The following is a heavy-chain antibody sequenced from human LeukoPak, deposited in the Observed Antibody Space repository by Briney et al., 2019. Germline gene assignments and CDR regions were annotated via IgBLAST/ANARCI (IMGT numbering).Heavy chain of an antibody. D-gene: IGHD1-14*01. V-gene: IGHV3-30*18. CDR2: ISYDGTNK. Sequence: PGGSLRLSCAASGFTFRLYGMHWVRQTPSKGLEWVAVISYDGTNKYYEDSVKGRFTISRDNSKNTLYLQMNSLRPEDTAVYYCAKEEPLTKWFDPWGQGTLVTVSS. CDR1: GFTFRLYG. J-gene: IGHJ5*02. CDR3: AKEEPLTKWFDP.